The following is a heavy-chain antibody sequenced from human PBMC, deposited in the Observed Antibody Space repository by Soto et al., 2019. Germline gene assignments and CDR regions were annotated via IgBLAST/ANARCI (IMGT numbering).Heavy chain of an antibody. CDR1: GGFHSRYY. CDR2: IYYSGST. D-gene: IGHD6-13*01. CDR3: ARDRDSTGVDP. J-gene: IGHJ5*02. V-gene: IGHV4-59*01. Sequence: SAALSLTCGVPGGFHSRYYWRWQRQPPGKGLEWIGYIYYSGSTNYNPSLKSRVTISVDTSKNQFSLKLSSVTAADTAVYYCARDRDSTGVDPWGQGTLVTFSS.